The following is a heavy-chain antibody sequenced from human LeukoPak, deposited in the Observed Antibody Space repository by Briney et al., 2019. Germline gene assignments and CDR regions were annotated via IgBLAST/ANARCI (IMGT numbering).Heavy chain of an antibody. CDR1: GGTFSSYA. V-gene: IGHV1-69*05. CDR3: ARGSGPVCSGGSCYQDYYYYYYMDV. J-gene: IGHJ6*03. Sequence: SVKVSCKASGGTFSSYAISWVRQAPGQGLEWMGGIIPIFGTANYAQKFQGRVTITTDKSTNTAYMEQSSLRSEDTAVYYCARGSGPVCSGGSCYQDYYYYYYMDVWGKGTTVTVFS. D-gene: IGHD2-15*01. CDR2: IIPIFGTA.